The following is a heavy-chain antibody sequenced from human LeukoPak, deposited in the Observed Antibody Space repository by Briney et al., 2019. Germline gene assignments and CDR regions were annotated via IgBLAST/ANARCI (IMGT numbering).Heavy chain of an antibody. CDR2: ISSSSSYI. J-gene: IGHJ4*02. V-gene: IGHV3-21*01. CDR1: GFTFSSYS. Sequence: GGSLRLSCAASGFTFSSYSMNWVRQAPGKGLEWVSSISSSSSYIYYADSVKGRFTISRDNAKNSLYLQMNSLRAEDTAVYYCARTSPTDSRGYPFDYWGQGTLVTVSS. D-gene: IGHD3-22*01. CDR3: ARTSPTDSRGYPFDY.